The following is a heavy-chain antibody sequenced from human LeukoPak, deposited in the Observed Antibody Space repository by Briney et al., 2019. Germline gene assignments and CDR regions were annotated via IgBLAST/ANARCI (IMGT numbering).Heavy chain of an antibody. CDR3: ARTGIAARSLGGPREYYFDY. D-gene: IGHD6-6*01. J-gene: IGHJ4*02. CDR2: IYYSGST. CDR1: GGSISSYY. Sequence: PSETLSPTCTVSGGSISSYYWSWIRQPPGKGLEWIGYIYYSGSTNYNPSLKSRVTISVDTSKNQFSLKLSSVTAADTAVYYCARTGIAARSLGGPREYYFDYWGQGTLVTVSS. V-gene: IGHV4-59*01.